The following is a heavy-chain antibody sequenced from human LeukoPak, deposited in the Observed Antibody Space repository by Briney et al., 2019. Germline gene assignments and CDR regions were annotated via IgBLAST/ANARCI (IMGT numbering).Heavy chain of an antibody. V-gene: IGHV4-59*04. Sequence: SETLSLTCTVSGGSISSYYWSWIRQPPGKGLEWIGTIHYRGNTYYNPSLKSRVAISVDTSKNQFSLKLTSVTAADTAMYYCARLVGSSWYHEVLFGRDYWGQGTLVTVSS. CDR1: GGSISSYY. CDR2: IHYRGNT. D-gene: IGHD6-13*01. J-gene: IGHJ4*02. CDR3: ARLVGSSWYHEVLFGRDY.